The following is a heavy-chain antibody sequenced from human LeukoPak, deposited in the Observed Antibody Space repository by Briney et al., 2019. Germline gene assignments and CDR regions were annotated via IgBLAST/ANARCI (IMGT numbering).Heavy chain of an antibody. V-gene: IGHV1-46*01. Sequence: ASVKVSCKASGYTFTSYYMHWVRQAPRQGLEWMGIINPSGGSTTYAEKFQGRVTMTRDTSTSTVYMDLSSLRSEDTAVYYCARDLSEVERPLDYWGQGTLVTVSS. J-gene: IGHJ4*02. CDR1: GYTFTSYY. CDR3: ARDLSEVERPLDY. CDR2: INPSGGST. D-gene: IGHD1-1*01.